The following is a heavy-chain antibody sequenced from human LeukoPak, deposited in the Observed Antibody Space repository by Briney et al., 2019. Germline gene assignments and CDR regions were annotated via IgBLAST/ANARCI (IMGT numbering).Heavy chain of an antibody. CDR3: AKEPAYGSGSYYGYFQH. V-gene: IGHV3-30-3*01. CDR2: ISYDGSNK. CDR1: GFTFSSYA. Sequence: GGSLRLSCAASGFTFSSYAMHWVRQAPGKGLEWVAVISYDGSNKYYADSVKGRFTISRDNSKNTLYLQMNSLRAEDTAVYYCAKEPAYGSGSYYGYFQHWGQGTLVTVSS. J-gene: IGHJ1*01. D-gene: IGHD3-10*01.